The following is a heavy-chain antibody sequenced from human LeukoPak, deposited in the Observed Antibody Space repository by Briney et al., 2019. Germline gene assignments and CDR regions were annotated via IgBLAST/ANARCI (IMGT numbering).Heavy chain of an antibody. Sequence: PGGSLRLSCAASGFTFSSYAMNWVRQAPGKGLEWVSSISSSSSYIYYADSVKGRFTISRDNAKNSLYLQMNSLRAEDTAVYYCARGGGVVANWFDPWGQGTLVTVSS. CDR2: ISSSSSYI. D-gene: IGHD3-16*01. J-gene: IGHJ5*02. CDR3: ARGGGVVANWFDP. V-gene: IGHV3-21*01. CDR1: GFTFSSYA.